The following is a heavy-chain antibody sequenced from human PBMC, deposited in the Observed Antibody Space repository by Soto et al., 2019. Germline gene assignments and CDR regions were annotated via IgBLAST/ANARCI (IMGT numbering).Heavy chain of an antibody. D-gene: IGHD6-13*01. CDR2: IYPGDSDT. CDR1: GYSFTSYW. J-gene: IGHJ6*02. CDR3: ARTAAAGKYYYGVDV. V-gene: IGHV5-51*01. Sequence: PGESLKISCKGSGYSFTSYWIGWVRQMPGKGLEWMGIIYPGDSDTRYSPSFQGQVTISADKSISTTYLQWSSLKASDTAMYYCARTAAAGKYYYGVDVWGQGTTVTV.